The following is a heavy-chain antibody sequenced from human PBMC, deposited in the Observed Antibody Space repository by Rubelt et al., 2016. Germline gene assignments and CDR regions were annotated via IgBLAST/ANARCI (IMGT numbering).Heavy chain of an antibody. CDR1: GFSFSRYA. D-gene: IGHD5-24*01. CDR3: AKDHSRDGPGA. CDR2: ISGSGGVT. V-gene: IGHV3-23*01. Sequence: EVQLLESGGGLVQPGGSLRLSCAASGFSFSRYAMSWVRQSPRKGLELVSSISGSGGVTYYADSVKGSFTISRDNSKNTLHLQMDSLRGEDTATYYCAKDHSRDGPGAWGQGTLVTVSS. J-gene: IGHJ5*02.